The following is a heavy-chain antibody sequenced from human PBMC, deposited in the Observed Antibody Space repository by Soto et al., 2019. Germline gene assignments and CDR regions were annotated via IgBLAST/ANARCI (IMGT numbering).Heavy chain of an antibody. CDR1: GFNFDDYA. Sequence: PGGSLRLSCAVSGFNFDDYAMHWVRQVPGKGLEWVSGISWTGGSIGYADSVKGRFTISRGNAKKYLYLQMNSLRADDTALYYCAKDQTIAAAGTGYGMDAWGQGTTVTVSS. CDR2: ISWTGGSI. J-gene: IGHJ6*02. CDR3: AKDQTIAAAGTGYGMDA. D-gene: IGHD6-13*01. V-gene: IGHV3-9*01.